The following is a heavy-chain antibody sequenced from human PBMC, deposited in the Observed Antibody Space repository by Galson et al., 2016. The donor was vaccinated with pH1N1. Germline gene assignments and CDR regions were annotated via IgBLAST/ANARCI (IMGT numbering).Heavy chain of an antibody. Sequence: QSGAEVKKPGESLKISCKGSGYSFTSYWIGWVRQMPGKGLEWMGIIYPGDSDTRYSPSFQGQVTISADKSISTAYLQWSSLKAADTAVYYCARRFFEYLEGLPSDAFDIWGPGTMVTVSS. J-gene: IGHJ3*02. V-gene: IGHV5-51*01. CDR2: IYPGDSDT. D-gene: IGHD3-3*01. CDR1: GYSFTSYW. CDR3: ARRFFEYLEGLPSDAFDI.